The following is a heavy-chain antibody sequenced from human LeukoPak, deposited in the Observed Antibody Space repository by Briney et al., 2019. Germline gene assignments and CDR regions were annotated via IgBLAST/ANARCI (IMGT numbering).Heavy chain of an antibody. CDR1: GDSISGYY. D-gene: IGHD6-19*01. CDR3: ARGGIAVAGYYFFYYMDA. V-gene: IGHV4-4*07. Sequence: PSETLSLTCTVSGDSISGYYWSWLRQPAGEGLEWIGRLYTSGDTNYNPSLKSRITMSFDTSRNQFSLRLTSVTAADTAVYYCARGGIAVAGYYFFYYMDAWGKGTTVTVSS. J-gene: IGHJ6*03. CDR2: LYTSGDT.